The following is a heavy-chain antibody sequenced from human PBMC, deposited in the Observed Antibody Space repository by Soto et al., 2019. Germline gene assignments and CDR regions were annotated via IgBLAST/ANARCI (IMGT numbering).Heavy chain of an antibody. Sequence: GESLKISCKGSGYSFTSYWISWVRQMPGKGLEWMGRIDPSDSYTNYSPSFQGHVTISADKSISTAYLQWSSLKASDTAMYYCARQRARNYYYYYGMDVWGQGTTVTGLL. J-gene: IGHJ6*02. CDR1: GYSFTSYW. CDR2: IDPSDSYT. CDR3: ARQRARNYYYYYGMDV. V-gene: IGHV5-10-1*01.